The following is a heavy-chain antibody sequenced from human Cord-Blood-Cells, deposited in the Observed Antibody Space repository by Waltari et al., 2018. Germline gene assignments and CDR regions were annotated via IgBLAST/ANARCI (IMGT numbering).Heavy chain of an antibody. V-gene: IGHV4-34*01. CDR1: GGSFSGYY. CDR2: INHSGST. D-gene: IGHD6-13*01. J-gene: IGHJ5*02. CDR3: ARVDSSSWLNWFDP. Sequence: QVQLQQWGAGLLTPSETLSLTCAVYGGSFSGYYWSWIRQPPGKGLEWIGEINHSGSTNYNPSLKSRVTISVDTSKNQFSLKLSSVTAADTAVYYCARVDSSSWLNWFDPWGQGTLVTVSS.